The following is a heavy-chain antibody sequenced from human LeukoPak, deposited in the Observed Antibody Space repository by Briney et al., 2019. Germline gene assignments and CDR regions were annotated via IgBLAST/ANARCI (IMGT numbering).Heavy chain of an antibody. CDR1: GITFSNYA. CDR2: ISEGGGSR. V-gene: IGHV3-23*01. Sequence: GGSLRLSCAASGITFSNYAMSWVRQAPGKGLEWVSTISEGGGSRDYADSVKGRFTVSRDNSKNTVSLQMNTLRAEDTAVYYCAKVRSGYLSCIQHWGQGTLVTVSS. J-gene: IGHJ1*01. CDR3: AKVRSGYLSCIQH. D-gene: IGHD3-22*01.